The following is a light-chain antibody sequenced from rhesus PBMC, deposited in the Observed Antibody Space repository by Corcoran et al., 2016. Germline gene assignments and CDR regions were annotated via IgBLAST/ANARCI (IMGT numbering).Light chain of an antibody. CDR2: GAS. J-gene: IGKJ4*01. V-gene: IGKV3-42*01. CDR3: QQDYSWPRALT. Sequence: EIVMTQSPATLSLSPGERATLSCRASQSVSSSLAWYQQKPGQPPKLLIYGASSRATGIPDRFSGSGSWTEFTLTSSRLEPEDVGVYYCQQDYSWPRALTFGGWTKVELK. CDR1: QSVSSS.